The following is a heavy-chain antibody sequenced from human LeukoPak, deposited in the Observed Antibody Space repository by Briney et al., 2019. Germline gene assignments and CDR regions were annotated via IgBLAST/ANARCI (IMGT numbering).Heavy chain of an antibody. V-gene: IGHV4-34*01. CDR2: INHSGST. J-gene: IGHJ4*02. Sequence: PSETLSLTCAVYGGSFSGYYWSWIRQPPGKGLERIGEINHSGSTNYDPSLKSRVTISVDTSKNQFSLNLNSVTAADTAVYYCARRPPSYSDNSGTYYLGGFDYWGQGTLVTVSS. CDR1: GGSFSGYY. D-gene: IGHD3-10*01. CDR3: ARRPPSYSDNSGTYYLGGFDY.